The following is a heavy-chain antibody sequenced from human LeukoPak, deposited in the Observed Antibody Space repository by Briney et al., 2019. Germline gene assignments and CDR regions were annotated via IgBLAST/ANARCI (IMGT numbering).Heavy chain of an antibody. CDR1: GFTVSSNY. Sequence: GGSLRLSCAASGFTVSSNYMSWVRQAPGKGLEWVSVIYSGGTTYYADSVKGRFTISRDNSKNTLHLQMNSLRAEDTAVYYCARDQYSYAHAAHWGQGTLVTVSS. V-gene: IGHV3-66*01. D-gene: IGHD5-18*01. CDR3: ARDQYSYAHAAH. CDR2: IYSGGTT. J-gene: IGHJ4*02.